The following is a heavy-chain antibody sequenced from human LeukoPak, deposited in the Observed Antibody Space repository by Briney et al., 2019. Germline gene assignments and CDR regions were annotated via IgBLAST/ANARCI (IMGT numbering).Heavy chain of an antibody. Sequence: GGSLRLSCAASEFTFSNYPMSWVRQAPGKGLEWVSAITTGGNTYYADSVKGRFTVSRDNFKNTLYLQMNSLRAEDTAVYYCARGYSGYDFDYWGQGTLVTVSS. V-gene: IGHV3-23*01. D-gene: IGHD5-12*01. CDR2: ITTGGNT. CDR3: ARGYSGYDFDY. J-gene: IGHJ4*02. CDR1: EFTFSNYP.